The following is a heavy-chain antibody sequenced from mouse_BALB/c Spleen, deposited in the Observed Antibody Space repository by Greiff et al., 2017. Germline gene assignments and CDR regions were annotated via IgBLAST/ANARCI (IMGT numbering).Heavy chain of an antibody. J-gene: IGHJ2*01. D-gene: IGHD1-1*01. Sequence: DVMLVESGGGLVQPGGSRKLSCAASGFTFSSFGMHWVRQAPEKGLEWVAYISSGSSTIYYADTVKGRFTISRDNPKNTLFLQMTSLRSEDTAMYYCAREWTTVVSYFDYWGQGTTLTVSS. CDR3: AREWTTVVSYFDY. CDR1: GFTFSSFG. CDR2: ISSGSSTI. V-gene: IGHV5-17*02.